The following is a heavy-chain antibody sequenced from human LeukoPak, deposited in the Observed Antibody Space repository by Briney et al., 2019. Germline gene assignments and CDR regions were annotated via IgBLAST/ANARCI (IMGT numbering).Heavy chain of an antibody. CDR1: GFTFSSYA. J-gene: IGHJ4*02. CDR3: ARDLAAAEDY. CDR2: ISYDGSNK. D-gene: IGHD6-13*01. Sequence: PGRSLRLSCAASGFTFSSYAMHWVRQAPGKGLEWVAVISYDGSNKYYADSVKGRFTISRGNSKNTLYLQMNSLRAEDTAVYYCARDLAAAEDYWGQGTLVTVSS. V-gene: IGHV3-30-3*01.